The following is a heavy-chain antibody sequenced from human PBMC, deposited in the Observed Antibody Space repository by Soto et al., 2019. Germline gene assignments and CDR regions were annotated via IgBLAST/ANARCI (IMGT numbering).Heavy chain of an antibody. CDR1: GGSISSGNYY. V-gene: IGHV4-30-4*01. D-gene: IGHD3-10*01. J-gene: IGHJ4*02. CDR2: ISYSGST. Sequence: QVQLQESGPGLVKPSQTLSLTCTVSGGSISSGNYYWSWIRQPPGKGLEWIGFISYSGSTYYSLSLKRRVTISVERSKNQSSLNLSIVTAADTAVYYCATMGAPATGLYYVDYWGQGTLGTVSS. CDR3: ATMGAPATGLYYVDY.